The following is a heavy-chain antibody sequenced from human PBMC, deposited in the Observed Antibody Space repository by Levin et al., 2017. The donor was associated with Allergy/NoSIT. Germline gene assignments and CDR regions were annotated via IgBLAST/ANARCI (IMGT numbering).Heavy chain of an antibody. D-gene: IGHD2-21*02. J-gene: IGHJ4*02. CDR1: GFTFNDYA. Sequence: GESLKISCAVSGFTFNDYAMSWVRLAPGKGLEWVSGFDGDTHYADSVKGRFTISTDRFKNTLYLQMDSLRAEDTAIYYCAKDYPRTGVTSSALFDCWGQGTLVTVSS. CDR2: FDGDT. V-gene: IGHV3-23*01. CDR3: AKDYPRTGVTSSALFDC.